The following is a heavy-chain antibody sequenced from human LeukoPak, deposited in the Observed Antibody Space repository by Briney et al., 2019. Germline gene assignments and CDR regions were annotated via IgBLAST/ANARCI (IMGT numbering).Heavy chain of an antibody. CDR3: ARDFNGDYGLTNYHYYMDV. D-gene: IGHD4-17*01. V-gene: IGHV4-38-2*02. CDR2: ISHSGST. Sequence: SETLSLTCTVSGYSISGGYYWGWIRQPPGKGLEWIGSISHSGSTYYNPSLKSRVTISVDTSKNQFSLTLSSVTAADTAVYYCARDFNGDYGLTNYHYYMDVWGKGTTVTVSS. J-gene: IGHJ6*03. CDR1: GYSISGGYY.